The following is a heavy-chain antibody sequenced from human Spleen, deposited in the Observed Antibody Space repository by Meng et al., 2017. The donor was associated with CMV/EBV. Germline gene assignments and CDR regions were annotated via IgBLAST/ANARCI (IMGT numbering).Heavy chain of an antibody. J-gene: IGHJ4*02. CDR1: GFSLSTSGLG. CDR2: IYWNGDT. D-gene: IGHD3-16*02. V-gene: IGHV2-5*01. CDR3: AHMGDYVWGTYRAYYFDY. Sequence: SGPTLVKPTQTLTLTCSFSGFSLSTSGLGVGWFRQPPGKTLEWLALIYWNGDTHYSPSLKTRLTITKDTSKNQVVLTLTNMDPVDTGTYFCAHMGDYVWGTYRAYYFDYWGQGTLVTVSS.